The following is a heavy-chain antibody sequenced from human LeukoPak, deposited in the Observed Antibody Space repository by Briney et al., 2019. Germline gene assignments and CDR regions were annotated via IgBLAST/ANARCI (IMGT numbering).Heavy chain of an antibody. D-gene: IGHD1-26*01. J-gene: IGHJ3*02. CDR2: ISSSGSTI. V-gene: IGHV3-11*01. CDR1: GFTFSDYY. Sequence: GGSLRLSCAASGFTFSDYYMSWIRQTPGKGLEWVSYISSSGSTIYYADSVKGRFTISRDNAKNSLYLQMNSLRAEDTAVYYCAKECGSYFDAFDIWGQGTMVTVSS. CDR3: AKECGSYFDAFDI.